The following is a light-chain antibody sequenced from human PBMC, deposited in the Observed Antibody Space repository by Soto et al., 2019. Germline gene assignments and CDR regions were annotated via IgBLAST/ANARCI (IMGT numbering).Light chain of an antibody. V-gene: IGKV1-39*01. J-gene: IGKJ1*01. Sequence: IHMTQSPSSLSASVGHRVTITCRASQSISTYLNWYQQKPGKAPKLLIYAASSLQSGVPSRFSGSGSETDFTLTISSLQPEDFATYSCQQSYSTTWTFGQGTKVDIK. CDR3: QQSYSTTWT. CDR1: QSISTY. CDR2: AAS.